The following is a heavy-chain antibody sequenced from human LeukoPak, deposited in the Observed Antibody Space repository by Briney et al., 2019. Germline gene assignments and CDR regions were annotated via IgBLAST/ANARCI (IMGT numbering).Heavy chain of an antibody. J-gene: IGHJ4*02. V-gene: IGHV1-18*01. Sequence: ASVKVSCKASGYTFTSYGISWVRQAPGQGLEWMGWICPYNCNTHNPQKLQGRVTMTLDTSTRTAYMELRSLSSDATPGYYFGSVRYCYDSSGYPTAPDYWGQGTLVTVSS. CDR3: GSVRYCYDSSGYPTAPDY. CDR1: GYTFTSYG. CDR2: ICPYNCNT. D-gene: IGHD3-22*01.